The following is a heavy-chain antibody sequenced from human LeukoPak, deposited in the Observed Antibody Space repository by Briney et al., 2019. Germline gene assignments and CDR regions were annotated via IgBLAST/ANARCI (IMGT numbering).Heavy chain of an antibody. D-gene: IGHD3-3*01. Sequence: GRSLRLSCAASGFTFSSYAMHWVRQAPGKGLEWVAVISYDGSNKFYADSVKGRFTISRDNSKNTLYLQMNSLRAEDTAVYYCARDQQYYDFWSGNFDYWGQGTLVTVSS. CDR1: GFTFSSYA. CDR3: ARDQQYYDFWSGNFDY. V-gene: IGHV3-30-3*01. CDR2: ISYDGSNK. J-gene: IGHJ4*02.